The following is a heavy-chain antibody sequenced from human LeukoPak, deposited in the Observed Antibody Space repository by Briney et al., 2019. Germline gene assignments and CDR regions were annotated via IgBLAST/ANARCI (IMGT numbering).Heavy chain of an antibody. CDR2: ISGSGGST. D-gene: IGHD4-17*01. J-gene: IGHJ4*02. CDR3: ARGGLGGYGFLLDF. V-gene: IGHV3-23*01. CDR1: GFTFGTYV. Sequence: PGGSLRLSCEASGFTFGTYVMSWVRQAPGKGLEWVSAISGSGGSTYYADSVKGRFTISRDNSKNTLFLQMNSLRAVDSAVYYCARGGLGGYGFLLDFWGQGTLVTVSS.